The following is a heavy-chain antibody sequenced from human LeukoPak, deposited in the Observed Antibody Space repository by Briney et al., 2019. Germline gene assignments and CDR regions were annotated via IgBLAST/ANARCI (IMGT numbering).Heavy chain of an antibody. CDR2: ISGSGGST. J-gene: IGHJ4*02. D-gene: IGHD2-15*01. Sequence: GGSLRLSCAASGFTFSSYAMSWVRQAPGKGPEWVSAISGSGGSTYYADSVKGRFTISRDNSKNTLYLQMNRLGAEDTAVYYCARQKVVVAGYDYWGQGTLVTVSS. CDR1: GFTFSSYA. V-gene: IGHV3-23*01. CDR3: ARQKVVVAGYDY.